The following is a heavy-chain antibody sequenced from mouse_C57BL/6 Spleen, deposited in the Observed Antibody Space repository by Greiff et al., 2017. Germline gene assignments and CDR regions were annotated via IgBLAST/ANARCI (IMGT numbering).Heavy chain of an antibody. CDR2: FFPYTGDT. CDR3: ARRRSFLHAMDY. CDR1: GYTFTAYC. V-gene: IGHV1-47*01. Sequence: VKVEESGAELMKPGASVKLSCKATGYTFTAYCIEWVKQNHGHSLEWIGNFFPYTGDTKYNEKFKGKATFTVETSSNTVYLELSRLTTEDSAVYYCARRRSFLHAMDYWGQGTSVTVSS. J-gene: IGHJ4*01.